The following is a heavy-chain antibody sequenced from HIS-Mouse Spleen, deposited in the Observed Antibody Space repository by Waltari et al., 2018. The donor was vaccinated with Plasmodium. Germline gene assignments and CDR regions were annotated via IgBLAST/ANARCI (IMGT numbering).Heavy chain of an antibody. CDR2: INPNSGGT. V-gene: IGHV1-2*02. D-gene: IGHD7-27*01. CDR1: GYTFTGSF. Sequence: QVQLVQSGAEVKKPGDSVKVSCKASGYTFTGSFSHWVRQAPGQGLEWLGWINPNSGGTNYAQRFQGRVTMTRDTSISTAYMELSRLRSDDTAVYYCARDPKQLGSAFDIWGQGTMVTVSS. J-gene: IGHJ3*02. CDR3: ARDPKQLGSAFDI.